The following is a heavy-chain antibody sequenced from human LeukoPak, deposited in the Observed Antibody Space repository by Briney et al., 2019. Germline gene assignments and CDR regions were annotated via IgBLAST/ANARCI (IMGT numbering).Heavy chain of an antibody. Sequence: GGSLRLSCAASGFTFSSYRMIWVRQAPGKGLEGVSYISSNSSTIYYADSVKGRFTISRDNAKNSLYLQMNSLRAEDTAVYYCAREVPRPSWIQSFWGMDVWGQGTTVTVSS. D-gene: IGHD5-18*01. CDR2: ISSNSSTI. CDR3: AREVPRPSWIQSFWGMDV. V-gene: IGHV3-48*04. CDR1: GFTFSSYR. J-gene: IGHJ6*02.